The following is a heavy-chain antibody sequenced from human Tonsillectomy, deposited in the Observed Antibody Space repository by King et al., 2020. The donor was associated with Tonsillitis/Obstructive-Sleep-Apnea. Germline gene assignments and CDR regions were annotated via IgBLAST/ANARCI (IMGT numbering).Heavy chain of an antibody. Sequence: VQLVQSGAEVKKPGSSVKVSCKASGDTFSTYAISWVRQAPGQGLEWMGGIIPIFGTANYAQKFEGRVTITADKSTSTAYMELSSLRSEHTAVFYCARSKPPSYNDFWSGYFLDYWGQGTLVTVSS. CDR3: ARSKPPSYNDFWSGYFLDY. CDR2: IIPIFGTA. CDR1: GDTFSTYA. D-gene: IGHD3-3*01. J-gene: IGHJ4*02. V-gene: IGHV1-69*06.